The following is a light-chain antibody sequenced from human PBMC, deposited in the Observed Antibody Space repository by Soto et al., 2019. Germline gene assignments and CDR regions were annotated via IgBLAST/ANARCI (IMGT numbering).Light chain of an antibody. CDR3: QQYNSYSPLT. CDR2: NAS. J-gene: IGKJ4*01. Sequence: DIQMTQSPSTLSASVGDRVTITCRASQSISTWLAWYQQKPGKAPKLLIYNASGLESGVPSRFSGSGSGTDYTLTISSLQPDDFATYYCQQYNSYSPLTFGGGTKVEIK. V-gene: IGKV1-5*03. CDR1: QSISTW.